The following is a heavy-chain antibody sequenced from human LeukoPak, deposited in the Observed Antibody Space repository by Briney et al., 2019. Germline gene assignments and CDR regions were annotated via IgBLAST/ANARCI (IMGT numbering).Heavy chain of an antibody. CDR3: ARPAYSSSLSSHLDP. J-gene: IGHJ5*02. D-gene: IGHD6-13*01. CDR1: GYSFSTYW. V-gene: IGHV5-51*01. CDR2: IYPRDSEI. Sequence: GESLKISCEGSGYSFSTYWIAWVRQMPGKGLEWMGSIYPRDSEIRYSPSFQGQVTISADNSISTACLQWSSLKASDTAMYYCARPAYSSSLSSHLDPWGQGTLVTVSS.